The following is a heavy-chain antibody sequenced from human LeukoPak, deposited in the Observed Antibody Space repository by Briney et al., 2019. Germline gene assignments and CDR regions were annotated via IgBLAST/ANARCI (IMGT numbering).Heavy chain of an antibody. V-gene: IGHV1-2*02. J-gene: IGHJ5*02. Sequence: ASVKVSCKASGYTFTGYYMHWVRQAPGQGLEWMGWINPNSGGTNYAQKFQGRVTITADKSTSTAYMELSSLRSEDTAVYYCARVLAVAGTGWFDPWGQGTLVTVSS. CDR1: GYTFTGYY. D-gene: IGHD6-19*01. CDR2: INPNSGGT. CDR3: ARVLAVAGTGWFDP.